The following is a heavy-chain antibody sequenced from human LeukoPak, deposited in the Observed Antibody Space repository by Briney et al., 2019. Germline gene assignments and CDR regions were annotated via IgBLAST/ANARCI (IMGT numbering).Heavy chain of an antibody. CDR3: AKDQKSMTTVIDY. V-gene: IGHV3-30*18. CDR2: ISYDGSNK. J-gene: IGHJ4*02. CDR1: GFTSSSYG. D-gene: IGHD4-17*01. Sequence: GGSLRLSCAASGFTSSSYGMHWVRQAPGKGLEWVAVISYDGSNKYYADSVKGRFTISRDNSKNTLYLQMNSLRAEDTAVYYCAKDQKSMTTVIDYWGQGTLVTVSS.